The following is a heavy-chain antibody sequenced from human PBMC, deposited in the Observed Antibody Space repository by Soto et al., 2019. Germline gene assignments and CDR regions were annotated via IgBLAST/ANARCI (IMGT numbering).Heavy chain of an antibody. CDR1: RFTLSLYT. V-gene: IGHV3-21*06. CDR2: FGVSDDG. J-gene: IGHJ4*02. Sequence: PDGSLRLSCAASRFTLSLYTIKWVRHAPGKALEWVSSFGVSDDGLYADGVKGRFTISRDNDKHPLLLELHCLRAENTAIYYCARLTGISEIAPLEEGNWGQGTLVTFSS. D-gene: IGHD1-1*01. CDR3: ARLTGISEIAPLEEGN.